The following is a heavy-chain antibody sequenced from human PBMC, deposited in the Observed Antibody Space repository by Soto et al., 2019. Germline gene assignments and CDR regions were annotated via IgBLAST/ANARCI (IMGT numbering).Heavy chain of an antibody. CDR1: GYSFTSYW. CDR3: AKGAYDKEYYLDY. D-gene: IGHD3-22*01. V-gene: IGHV5-51*01. Sequence: GESLKISCKGSGYSFTSYWIGWVRQMPGKGLEWMGIIYPGDSDTRYSPSFQGQVTISADKSISTAYLQWSSLKASDTAMYYSAKGAYDKEYYLDYGGQGTLVTFSS. J-gene: IGHJ4*02. CDR2: IYPGDSDT.